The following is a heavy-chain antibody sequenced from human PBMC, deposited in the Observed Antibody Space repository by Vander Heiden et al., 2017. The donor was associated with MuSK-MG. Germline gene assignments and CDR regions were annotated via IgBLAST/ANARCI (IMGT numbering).Heavy chain of an antibody. J-gene: IGHJ4*02. V-gene: IGHV3-30-3*01. CDR1: GFTFSSYA. Sequence: QVQLVESGGGVGQPGRSLSIPCAACGFTFSSYAMHWVRQAPGKGLEWVAVISYDGSNKYYADSVKGRFTISRDNSKNTLYLQMNSLRAEDTAVYYCARDEGATFDYWGQGTLVTVSS. CDR3: ARDEGATFDY. CDR2: ISYDGSNK. D-gene: IGHD1-26*01.